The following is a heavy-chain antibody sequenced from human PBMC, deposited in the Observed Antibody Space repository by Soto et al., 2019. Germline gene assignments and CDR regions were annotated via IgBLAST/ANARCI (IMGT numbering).Heavy chain of an antibody. Sequence: ESGGGVVQPGRSPRLSCAASGFTFRSYGMHWVRQAPGKGLEWVAVIWYDGSNKYYADSVKGRFTISRDNSKNTLYLQMNSLRAEDTAVYYCAREDYGSGRGHYGMDVWGQGTTVTVSS. D-gene: IGHD3-10*01. CDR2: IWYDGSNK. J-gene: IGHJ6*02. CDR3: AREDYGSGRGHYGMDV. CDR1: GFTFRSYG. V-gene: IGHV3-33*01.